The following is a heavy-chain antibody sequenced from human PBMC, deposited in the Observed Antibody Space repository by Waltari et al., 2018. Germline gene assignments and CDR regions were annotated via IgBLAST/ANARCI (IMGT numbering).Heavy chain of an antibody. J-gene: IGHJ4*02. CDR2: FDPEDGET. CDR3: ATDPRSGSYFLVY. V-gene: IGHV1-24*01. CDR1: GYTLTELS. D-gene: IGHD1-26*01. Sequence: QVQLVQSGAEVKKPGASVKVSCKVSGYTLTELSMHWVRQAPGKGLEWMGGFDPEDGETIYAQKFQCRVTMIEDTSTDTAYMELSSLRSEDTAVYYCATDPRSGSYFLVYWGQGTLVTVSS.